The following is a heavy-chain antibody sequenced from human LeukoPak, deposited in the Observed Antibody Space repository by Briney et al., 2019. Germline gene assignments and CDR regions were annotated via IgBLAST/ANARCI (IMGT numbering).Heavy chain of an antibody. J-gene: IGHJ4*02. D-gene: IGHD2-2*01. CDR3: AKDFGIVVVPAATLDY. Sequence: PGGSLRLSCAASGFTFSSYGMHWVRQAPGKGLEWVAFIRYDGSNKYYADSVKGRFTISRDNSKNTLYLQMNSLRAEDTAVYYCAKDFGIVVVPAATLDYWGQGTLVTVSS. CDR2: IRYDGSNK. V-gene: IGHV3-30*02. CDR1: GFTFSSYG.